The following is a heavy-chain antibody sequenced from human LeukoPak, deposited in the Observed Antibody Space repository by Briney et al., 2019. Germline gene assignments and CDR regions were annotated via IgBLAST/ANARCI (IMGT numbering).Heavy chain of an antibody. CDR1: GYTFTSYG. V-gene: IGHV1-18*01. D-gene: IGHD3-16*01. J-gene: IGHJ4*02. CDR3: AREAYTTGADY. Sequence: ASVKGSCKASGYTFTSYGVSWVRQAPGQGLEWMGWISAYNGNANYVQRLQGRVTLTTDTSTTTAYMELRSLTSDDTAVYYCAREAYTTGADYWGQGTLVTVSS. CDR2: ISAYNGNA.